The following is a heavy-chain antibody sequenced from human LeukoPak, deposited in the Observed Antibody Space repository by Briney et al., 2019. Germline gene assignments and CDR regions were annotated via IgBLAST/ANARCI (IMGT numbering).Heavy chain of an antibody. Sequence: PGGSLRLSCAASAFTFSSFAMHWVRQAPGKGLEWVAVTSYDESTKHYADSVKGRFTISRDNFKNTLYMQMNRLRAEDTAVYYCAREYYDILTGFDYWGQGTLVTVSS. CDR1: AFTFSSFA. V-gene: IGHV3-30-3*01. CDR2: TSYDESTK. J-gene: IGHJ4*02. CDR3: AREYYDILTGFDY. D-gene: IGHD3-9*01.